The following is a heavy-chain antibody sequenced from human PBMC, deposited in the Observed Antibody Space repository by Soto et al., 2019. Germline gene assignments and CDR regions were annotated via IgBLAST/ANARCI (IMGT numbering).Heavy chain of an antibody. CDR2: IYYSGAT. D-gene: IGHD3-10*01. J-gene: IGHJ4*02. Sequence: TLSLTCTVSGDSMSDNTYHWDWIRQPPGKGLEWIGTIYYSGATHYNASLKSRVTISVDTSKNQFFLKLSFVTAADTAVYFCARHYSSGSYPSYFDYWGQGTLVTVSS. CDR3: ARHYSSGSYPSYFDY. V-gene: IGHV4-39*01. CDR1: GDSMSDNTYH.